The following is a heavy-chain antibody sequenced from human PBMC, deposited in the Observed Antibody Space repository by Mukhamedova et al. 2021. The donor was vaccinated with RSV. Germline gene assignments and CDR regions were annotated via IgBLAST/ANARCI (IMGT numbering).Heavy chain of an antibody. CDR3: AKQIVGATSPLDY. Sequence: TISRDNSKNTLYLQMNSLRAEDTAVYYCAKQIVGATSPLDYWGQGTLVTVSS. V-gene: IGHV3-23*01. D-gene: IGHD1-26*01. J-gene: IGHJ4*02.